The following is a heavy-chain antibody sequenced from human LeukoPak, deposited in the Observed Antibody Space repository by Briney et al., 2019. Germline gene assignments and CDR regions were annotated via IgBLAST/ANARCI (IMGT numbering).Heavy chain of an antibody. J-gene: IGHJ5*02. D-gene: IGHD1-26*01. CDR3: ARVGVSNYLKNWLDP. CDR1: GGSISSINW. V-gene: IGHV4-4*02. CDR2: IFHNGTT. Sequence: SGTLSLTCAVSGGSISSINWWSWGRQAPGEGLEWMGEIFHNGTTHYNPSLKSRVTISLDTSKNQFSLKVTSVTAADTAVYYCARVGVSNYLKNWLDPWGQGILVTVSS.